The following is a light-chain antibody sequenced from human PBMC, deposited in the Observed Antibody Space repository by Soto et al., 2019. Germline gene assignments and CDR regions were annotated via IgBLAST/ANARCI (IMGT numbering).Light chain of an antibody. Sequence: QSALTQPASVSGSPGQSITISCTGTSSDVGGYNYVSWYQQHPGKAPKLMIYDVSNRPSGVSYRFSGSKSGNTASLTLSGLQAEDESDYYCSSYTSSSTLFGGGTKLTVL. CDR2: DVS. CDR1: SSDVGGYNY. V-gene: IGLV2-14*01. J-gene: IGLJ2*01. CDR3: SSYTSSSTL.